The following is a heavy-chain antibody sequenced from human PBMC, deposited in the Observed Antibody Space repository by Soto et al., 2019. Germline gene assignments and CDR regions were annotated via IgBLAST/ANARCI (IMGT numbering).Heavy chain of an antibody. CDR3: ARTNDYIWGSYPYYFDY. J-gene: IGHJ4*02. V-gene: IGHV4-59*08. Sequence: SETLSLTCTVSGGSISSYYWSWIRQPPGKGLEWIGYIYYSGSTNYNPSLKSRVTISVDTSKNQFSLRLRSVTAADTAGYYCARTNDYIWGSYPYYFDYWGQGTLVTVSS. CDR1: GGSISSYY. D-gene: IGHD3-16*02. CDR2: IYYSGST.